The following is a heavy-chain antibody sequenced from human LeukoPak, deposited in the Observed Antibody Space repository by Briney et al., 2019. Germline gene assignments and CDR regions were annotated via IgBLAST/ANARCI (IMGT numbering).Heavy chain of an antibody. V-gene: IGHV4-59*01. J-gene: IGHJ2*01. D-gene: IGHD3-22*01. CDR1: GGSISSYY. CDR2: IYYSGST. CDR3: ARVSSYYDSSGYSGWYFDL. Sequence: SETLSLTCTVSGGSISSYYWSWIRQPPGKGLEWIGYIYYSGSTNYNPSLTSRVTISVDTSKKQFSLKLSSVTAADTAVYYCARVSSYYDSSGYSGWYFDLWGRGTLVTVSS.